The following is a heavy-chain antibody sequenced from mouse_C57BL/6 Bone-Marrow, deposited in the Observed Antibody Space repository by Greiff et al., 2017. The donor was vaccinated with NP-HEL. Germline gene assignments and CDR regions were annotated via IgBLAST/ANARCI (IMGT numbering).Heavy chain of an antibody. CDR1: GYTFTDYY. Sequence: EVQLQQSGPELVKPGASVKISCKASGYTFTDYYMNWVKQSHGKSLEWIGDINPNNGGTSYNQKFKGKATLTVDKSSSTAYMELRSLTSEDSAVYYCASYGNLHFDYWGQGTTLTVSS. V-gene: IGHV1-26*01. J-gene: IGHJ2*01. CDR2: INPNNGGT. CDR3: ASYGNLHFDY. D-gene: IGHD2-1*01.